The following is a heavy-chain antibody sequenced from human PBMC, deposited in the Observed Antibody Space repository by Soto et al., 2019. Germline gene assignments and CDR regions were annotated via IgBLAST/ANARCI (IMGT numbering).Heavy chain of an antibody. D-gene: IGHD6-13*01. CDR2: IIPIFGTA. CDR3: ARDSRRIAAAGLREYNWFDP. Sequence: SVKVSCKASGGTFSSYAISWVRQAPGQGLEWMGGIIPIFGTANYAQKFQGRVTITADKSTSTAYMELSSLRSEDTAVYYCARDSRRIAAAGLREYNWFDPWGQGTLVTVS. CDR1: GGTFSSYA. J-gene: IGHJ5*02. V-gene: IGHV1-69*06.